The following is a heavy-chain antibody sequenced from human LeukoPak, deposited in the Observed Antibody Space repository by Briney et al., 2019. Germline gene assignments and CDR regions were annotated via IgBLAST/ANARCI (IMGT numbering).Heavy chain of an antibody. D-gene: IGHD1-26*01. V-gene: IGHV4-39*01. CDR2: IYYSGST. J-gene: IGHJ3*02. CDR3: ARRLVGYSGSYYAFDI. Sequence: SETLSLTCTVSGGSISSSSYYWGWIRQPPGKGLEWIGSIYYSGSTCYNPSLKSRVTISVDTSKNQFSLKLSSVTAADTAVYYCARRLVGYSGSYYAFDIWGQGTMVTVSS. CDR1: GGSISSSSYY.